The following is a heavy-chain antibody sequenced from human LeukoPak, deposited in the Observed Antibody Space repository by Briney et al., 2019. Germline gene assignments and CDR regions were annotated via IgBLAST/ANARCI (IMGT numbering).Heavy chain of an antibody. D-gene: IGHD1-26*01. CDR2: VGGGDDI. CDR1: GFTFNIYG. Sequence: GGALRLSCAASGFTFNIYGMSWVRQAPGKGLEGVASVGGGDDIHYADSVKGRFTISRDNAKNSLFLRMNSLRAEDTAVYYCARTSKSGSYSPGDYWGQGTLVTVSS. J-gene: IGHJ4*02. CDR3: ARTSKSGSYSPGDY. V-gene: IGHV3-69-1*02.